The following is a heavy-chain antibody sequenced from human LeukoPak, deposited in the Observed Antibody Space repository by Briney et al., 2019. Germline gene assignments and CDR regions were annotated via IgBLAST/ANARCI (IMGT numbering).Heavy chain of an antibody. Sequence: GGSLRLSCAASGFTFSDYYMSWIRQAPGKGLEWLSYISRSGSTIYYAESVKGRFTISRDNAKNSLYLQMNSLRAEDTAVYYCARTSIGWHTFDYWGQGALVTVSS. CDR3: ARTSIGWHTFDY. V-gene: IGHV3-11*01. D-gene: IGHD6-19*01. CDR2: ISRSGSTI. CDR1: GFTFSDYY. J-gene: IGHJ4*02.